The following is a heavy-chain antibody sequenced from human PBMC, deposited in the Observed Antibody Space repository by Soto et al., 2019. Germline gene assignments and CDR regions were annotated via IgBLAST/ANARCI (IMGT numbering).Heavy chain of an antibody. D-gene: IGHD1-7*01. CDR1: GGSFTSNNW. J-gene: IGHJ4*02. CDR2: IYRTGST. V-gene: IGHV4-4*02. Sequence: ASESLSLTCAVSGGSFTSNNWWTWVRQPPGQGLEWIGEIYRTGSTNYNPSLKSRVTISLDKSENQFSLKVTSLTAADTAVYYCASRDPGTSVDYWGQGTLVTVSS. CDR3: ASRDPGTSVDY.